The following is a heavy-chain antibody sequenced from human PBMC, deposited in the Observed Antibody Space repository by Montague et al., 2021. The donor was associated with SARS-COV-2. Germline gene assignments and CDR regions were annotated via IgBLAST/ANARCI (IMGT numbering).Heavy chain of an antibody. CDR2: ISDSGGST. J-gene: IGHJ4*02. D-gene: IGHD3-9*01. CDR1: GFTFSSYG. V-gene: IGHV3-23*01. Sequence: SLRLSCAAPGFTFSSYGMTWVRQASGKGLEWVSTISDSGGSTYYADSVKGRFTISRDNSKNTLYLQMNSLRAEDTAVYYCANRGVRYFDAQGVWYYFDYWGQGTLVTVSS. CDR3: ANRGVRYFDAQGVWYYFDY.